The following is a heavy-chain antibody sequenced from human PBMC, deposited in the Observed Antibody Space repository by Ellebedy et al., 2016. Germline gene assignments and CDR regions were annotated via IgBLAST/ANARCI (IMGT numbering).Heavy chain of an antibody. D-gene: IGHD5-24*01. Sequence: SETLSLTCTVSGVSISAYYWGWIRQPPGRGLEWIGYAFHSGTTNYNPSLKSRVTISVDTSKNQVSLNVTSVTAADTAVYYCARGDGSLHHWGQGSLVTVSS. CDR2: AFHSGTT. V-gene: IGHV4-59*01. J-gene: IGHJ1*01. CDR1: GVSISAYY. CDR3: ARGDGSLHH.